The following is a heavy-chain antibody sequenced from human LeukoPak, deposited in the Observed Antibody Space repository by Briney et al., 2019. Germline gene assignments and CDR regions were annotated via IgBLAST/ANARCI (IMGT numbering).Heavy chain of an antibody. Sequence: PSETLSLTCTVSGGSISSSSYYWGWIRQPPGKGLEWIGSIYYSGSTYYNPSLKSRVTISVDTSKNQFSLKLSSVTAADTAVYYCARLPYYDFWSGYYTRGVFDYWGQGTLVTVSS. D-gene: IGHD3-3*01. J-gene: IGHJ4*02. V-gene: IGHV4-39*01. CDR3: ARLPYYDFWSGYYTRGVFDY. CDR1: GGSISSSSYY. CDR2: IYYSGST.